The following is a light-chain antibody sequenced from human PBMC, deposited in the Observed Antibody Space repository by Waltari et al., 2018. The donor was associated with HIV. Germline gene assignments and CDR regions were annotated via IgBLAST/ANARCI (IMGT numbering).Light chain of an antibody. Sequence: QSALTQPASVSGSPGQSITISCNGTTTALGGYNYFSWYQRHPDKAPKLIIFGVSNRPSGISSRFSGSKSGNTASLTISGLQAEDEADYYCCSYTKLTTHYVLFGGGTKLTVL. CDR2: GVS. J-gene: IGLJ2*01. CDR3: CSYTKLTTHYVL. CDR1: TTALGGYNY. V-gene: IGLV2-14*03.